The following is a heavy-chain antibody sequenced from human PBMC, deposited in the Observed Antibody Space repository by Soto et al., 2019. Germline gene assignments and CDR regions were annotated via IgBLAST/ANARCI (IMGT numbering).Heavy chain of an antibody. J-gene: IGHJ6*02. D-gene: IGHD5-18*01. CDR2: IYYSGST. V-gene: IGHV4-39*01. CDR3: ACIFSGGYGYGFYYYGMDV. Sequence: PSETLSLTCTVSGGSISSSSYYWDWIRQPPGKGLEWIGSIYYSGSTYYNPSLKSRVTISVDTSKNQFSLKLSSVTAADTAVYYCACIFSGGYGYGFYYYGMDVWGQGTTVTVSS. CDR1: GGSISSSSYY.